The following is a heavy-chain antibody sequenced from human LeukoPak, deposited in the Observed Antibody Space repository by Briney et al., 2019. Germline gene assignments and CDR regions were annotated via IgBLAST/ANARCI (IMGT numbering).Heavy chain of an antibody. CDR1: GFYFSSYW. CDR3: ARGGAPGFYFDY. D-gene: IGHD3-10*01. CDR2: IDQEGSEK. V-gene: IGHV3-7*01. Sequence: GGSLRLSCAASGFYFSSYWMSWVRQAPGKGLEWVADIDQEGSEKYYVDSVKGRFTISRDNAKNSQYLQMNDLRPEDTAIYYCARGGAPGFYFDYWGQGTLVIVSS. J-gene: IGHJ4*02.